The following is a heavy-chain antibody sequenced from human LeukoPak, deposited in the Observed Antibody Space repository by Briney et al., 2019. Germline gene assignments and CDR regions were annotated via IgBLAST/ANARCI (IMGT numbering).Heavy chain of an antibody. Sequence: ASVRVSCKASGYTFTSYGISWVRQAPGQGLEWMGWISAYNGNTNYAQKLQVRVTMTTDTSTSTAYMELRSLRSDDTAVYYCAREYDFWSGYSNWFDPWGQGTLVTVSS. D-gene: IGHD3-3*01. CDR3: AREYDFWSGYSNWFDP. V-gene: IGHV1-18*01. J-gene: IGHJ5*02. CDR2: ISAYNGNT. CDR1: GYTFTSYG.